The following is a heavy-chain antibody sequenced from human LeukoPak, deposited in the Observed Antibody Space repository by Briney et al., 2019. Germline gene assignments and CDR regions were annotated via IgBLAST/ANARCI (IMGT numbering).Heavy chain of an antibody. Sequence: QSGGSLRLSCAAAGFSVGSTYMTWIRQTPDKGLEWVSVIGTGGSTYYTDSVKGRFTIPRDSSKNTLYLQMNSLRAEDTAVYYCAKAPNSNLGSWGQGTLVTVSS. V-gene: IGHV3-66*01. D-gene: IGHD1-1*01. CDR1: GFSVGSTY. CDR3: AKAPNSNLGS. J-gene: IGHJ4*02. CDR2: IGTGGST.